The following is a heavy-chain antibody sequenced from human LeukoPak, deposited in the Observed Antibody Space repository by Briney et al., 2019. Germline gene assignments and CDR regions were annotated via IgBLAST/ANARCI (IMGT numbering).Heavy chain of an antibody. Sequence: ETPCLSPTVSRGSISTSSYYSGWIRHPPREGLGWVGSIFFSGSTSYNPSLTSGVSVSLDTPTNHFSLRLSSVTPAHTPLYFGTFNLGAGSFAIDSWGQGTMVTVSS. CDR1: RGSISTSSYY. CDR2: IFFSGST. CDR3: TFNLGAGSFAIDS. V-gene: IGHV4-39*07. J-gene: IGHJ3*02. D-gene: IGHD3-10*01.